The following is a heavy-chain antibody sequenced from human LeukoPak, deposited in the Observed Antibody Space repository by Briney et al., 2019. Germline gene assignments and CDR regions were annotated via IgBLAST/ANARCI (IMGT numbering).Heavy chain of an antibody. CDR2: ISSNGGTT. CDR1: GFTFSTYA. J-gene: IGHJ3*02. CDR3: VKDHDWGAFHI. V-gene: IGHV3-64D*06. D-gene: IGHD7-27*01. Sequence: GGSLRLSCSAPGFTFSTYAMHWVRQAPGKGLEYVSGISSNGGTTYYADSVKGRFTISRDNSKNTLFLQMSSLRAEDTAVYYCVKDHDWGAFHIWGQGTMVTVSS.